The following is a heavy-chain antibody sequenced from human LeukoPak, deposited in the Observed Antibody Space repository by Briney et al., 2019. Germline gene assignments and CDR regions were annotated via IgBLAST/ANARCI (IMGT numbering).Heavy chain of an antibody. V-gene: IGHV1-24*01. Sequence: ASVKVSCKVSGYTLTELSMHWVRQAPGKGLEWMGGFDPEDGETIYAQKFQGRVTMTEDTSTDTAYMELSSLRSEDTAVYYCATDGGYYWNYCFDCWGQGTLVTVSS. J-gene: IGHJ4*02. CDR1: GYTLTELS. D-gene: IGHD1-1*01. CDR3: ATDGGYYWNYCFDC. CDR2: FDPEDGET.